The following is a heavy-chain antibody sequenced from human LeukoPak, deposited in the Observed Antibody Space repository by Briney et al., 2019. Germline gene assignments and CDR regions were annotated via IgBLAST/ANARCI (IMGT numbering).Heavy chain of an antibody. CDR1: GGSFSGYY. CDR3: ARVVEAWFDP. CDR2: INHSGST. D-gene: IGHD2-15*01. J-gene: IGHJ5*02. Sequence: SETLSLTCAVYGGSFSGYYWSWIRQPPGKGLEWIGEINHSGSTNYNPSLKSRVTISVDTSKNQFSLKLSSVTAADTAVYYCARVVEAWFDPWGQGTLVTVSS. V-gene: IGHV4-34*01.